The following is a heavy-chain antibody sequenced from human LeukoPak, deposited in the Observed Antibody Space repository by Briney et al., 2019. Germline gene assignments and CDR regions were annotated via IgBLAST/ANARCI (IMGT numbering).Heavy chain of an antibody. J-gene: IGHJ4*02. D-gene: IGHD5-24*01. Sequence: SETLSLTCIVSGGSISTNNHYWTWIRQPPGKGLEGIGSIHYSGITYHNPSLKSRVTISVDTSKTQFSLELSSVTAADTAVYYCARHVEMPTVYFDYWGQGTLVTVSS. CDR3: ARHVEMPTVYFDY. CDR1: GGSISTNNHY. CDR2: IHYSGIT. V-gene: IGHV4-39*01.